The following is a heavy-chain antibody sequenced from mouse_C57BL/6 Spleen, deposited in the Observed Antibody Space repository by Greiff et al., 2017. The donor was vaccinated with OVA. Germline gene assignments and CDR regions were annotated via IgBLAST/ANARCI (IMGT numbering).Heavy chain of an antibody. Sequence: QVQLQQPGAELVRPGSSVKLSCKASGYTFTSYWMHWVKQRPIQGLEWIGNIDPSDSETHYNQKFKDKATLTVDKSSSTAYMQLSSLTSEDSAVYYCARSPGSSYWYFDVWGTGTTVTVSS. CDR3: ARSPGSSYWYFDV. CDR1: GYTFTSYW. V-gene: IGHV1-52*01. D-gene: IGHD1-1*01. CDR2: IDPSDSET. J-gene: IGHJ1*03.